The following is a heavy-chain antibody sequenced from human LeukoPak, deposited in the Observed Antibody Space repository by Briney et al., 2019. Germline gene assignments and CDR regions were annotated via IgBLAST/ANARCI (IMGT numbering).Heavy chain of an antibody. J-gene: IGHJ4*02. D-gene: IGHD5-18*01. Sequence: PGGSLRLSCAASGFTFSSYSMNWVRQAPGKGLEWVSSISSSSSYIYYADSVKGRFTISRDNAKNSLYLQMNSLRAEDTAVYYCARDGRGYSYGVDGYWGQGTLVTVSS. CDR1: GFTFSSYS. CDR2: ISSSSSYI. V-gene: IGHV3-21*01. CDR3: ARDGRGYSYGVDGY.